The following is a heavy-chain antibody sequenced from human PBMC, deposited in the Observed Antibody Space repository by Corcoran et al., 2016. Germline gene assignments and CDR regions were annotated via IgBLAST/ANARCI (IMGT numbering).Heavy chain of an antibody. CDR2: INPGGGST. V-gene: IGHV1-46*01. Sequence: QVQLVQSGAEVKKPGASVKVSCKASGYTFTTYYMHWVRQAPGKGLEWMGIINPGGGSTSYAQRFHGRLTMTRDTSTSTVYMELSSLGSEDTAVYYCARVTENAFDIWGQGTMVTVSS. CDR3: ARVTENAFDI. CDR1: GYTFTTYY. J-gene: IGHJ3*02.